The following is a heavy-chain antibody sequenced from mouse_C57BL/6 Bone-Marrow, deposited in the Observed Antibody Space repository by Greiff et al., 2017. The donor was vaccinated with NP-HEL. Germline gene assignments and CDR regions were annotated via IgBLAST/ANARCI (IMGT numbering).Heavy chain of an antibody. Sequence: QVQLQQSGPELVKPGASVKISCKASGYTFTDYYINWVKQRPGQGLEWIGWIFPGSGSTYYNEKFKGKATLTVDKSSSTAYMLLSSLTSEDSAVYFCARSAYYCGSSYKKGPAWFAYWGQGTLVTVSA. J-gene: IGHJ3*01. CDR2: IFPGSGST. D-gene: IGHD1-1*01. V-gene: IGHV1-75*01. CDR1: GYTFTDYY. CDR3: ARSAYYCGSSYKKGPAWFAY.